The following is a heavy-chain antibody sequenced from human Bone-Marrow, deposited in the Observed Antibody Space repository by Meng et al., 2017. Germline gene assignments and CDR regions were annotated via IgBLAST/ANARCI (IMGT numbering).Heavy chain of an antibody. D-gene: IGHD1-26*01. CDR3: ARDYGGSYYFGVPSNYYYYGMDV. CDR1: GGSISSSSYY. J-gene: IGHJ6*02. Sequence: SETLSLTCTVSGGSISSSSYYWGWIRQRPGKGLEWIGSIYYSGSTYYNPSLKSRVTISVDTSKNQFSLKLSSVTAADTAVYYCARDYGGSYYFGVPSNYYYYGMDVWGQGTTVTVSS. V-gene: IGHV4-39*07. CDR2: IYYSGST.